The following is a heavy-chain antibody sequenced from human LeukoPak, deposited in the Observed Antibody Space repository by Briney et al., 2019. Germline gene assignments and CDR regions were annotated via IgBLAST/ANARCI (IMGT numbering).Heavy chain of an antibody. CDR3: ARDGLRSGYSYDYFDY. J-gene: IGHJ4*02. V-gene: IGHV4-59*12. CDR1: GGSISNYY. CDR2: IYYSGST. D-gene: IGHD5-18*01. Sequence: PSETLSLTCTVSGGSISNYYWSWIRQPPGKGLEWIGYIYYSGSTNYNPSLKSRVSISVDTSKNQFSLKLSSVTAADTAVYYCARDGLRSGYSYDYFDYWGQGTLVTVSS.